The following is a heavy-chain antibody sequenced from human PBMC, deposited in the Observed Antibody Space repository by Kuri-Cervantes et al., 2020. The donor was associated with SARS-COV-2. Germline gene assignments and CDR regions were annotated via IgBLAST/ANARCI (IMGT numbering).Heavy chain of an antibody. V-gene: IGHV3-48*01. CDR2: ISSSSSTI. CDR3: ARPLTGDYLKPFDY. Sequence: GESLKISCAASGFTFSSYSMNWVRQAPGKGLEWVSYISSSSSTIYYADSVKGRFTISRDNAKNSLYLQMNSLRAEDTAVYYCARPLTGDYLKPFDYWGQGTLVTVSS. D-gene: IGHD1-20*01. J-gene: IGHJ4*02. CDR1: GFTFSSYS.